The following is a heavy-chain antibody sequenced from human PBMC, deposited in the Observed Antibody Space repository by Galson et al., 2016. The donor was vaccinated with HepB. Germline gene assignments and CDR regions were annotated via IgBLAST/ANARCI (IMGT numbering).Heavy chain of an antibody. J-gene: IGHJ6*02. CDR2: ISYDGSNK. V-gene: IGHV3-30*04. D-gene: IGHD2/OR15-2a*01. Sequence: SLRLSCAASGPSFTTYAMHWVRQAPGKGLEWVAVISYDGSNKYYADSVKGRFTISRDNSKRMLYLQMNSLRAEDTAVYYCAGDPFSKIPEGMDVWGQGTTVTVSS. CDR3: AGDPFSKIPEGMDV. CDR1: GPSFTTYA.